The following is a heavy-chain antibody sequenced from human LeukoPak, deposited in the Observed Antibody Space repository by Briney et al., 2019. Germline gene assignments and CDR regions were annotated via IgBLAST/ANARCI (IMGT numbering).Heavy chain of an antibody. CDR2: MNPNSGNT. V-gene: IGHV1-8*01. Sequence: ASVKVSCKASGYTFTSYDINWVRQATGQGLEWMGWMNPNSGNTGYAQKFQGRVTMTEDTSTDTAYMELSGLRSEDTAVYYCATDTAAGIIDYWGQGTLVTVSS. D-gene: IGHD6-13*01. J-gene: IGHJ4*02. CDR3: ATDTAAGIIDY. CDR1: GYTFTSYD.